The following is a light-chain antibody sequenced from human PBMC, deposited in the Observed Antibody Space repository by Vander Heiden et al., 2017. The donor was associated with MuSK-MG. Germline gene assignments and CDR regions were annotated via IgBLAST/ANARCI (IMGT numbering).Light chain of an antibody. Sequence: DIQMTQSPSSLSASVGDRVTITCRASQSISSYLNWYQQKPGKAPKLLIYAASSLQSGVPSRFSGSGSGTDFTLTISRLQPEHFATYYCQQRDSTPLTFGGRTKVELK. CDR3: QQRDSTPLT. J-gene: IGKJ4*01. V-gene: IGKV1-39*01. CDR2: AAS. CDR1: QSISSY.